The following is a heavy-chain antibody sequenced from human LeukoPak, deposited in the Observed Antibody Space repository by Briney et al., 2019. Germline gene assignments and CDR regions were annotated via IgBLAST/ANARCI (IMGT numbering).Heavy chain of an antibody. CDR3: AKDVSLGYCSGGSCSAHFDY. V-gene: IGHV3-9*03. D-gene: IGHD2-15*01. Sequence: TGGSLRLSCAASGFTFDDYAMHWVRQAPGKGLEWVSGISWNSGSTGYADSVKGRFTISSDNAKNSLYLQMNSLRAEDMALYYCAKDVSLGYCSGGSCSAHFDYWGQGTLVTVSS. J-gene: IGHJ4*02. CDR2: ISWNSGST. CDR1: GFTFDDYA.